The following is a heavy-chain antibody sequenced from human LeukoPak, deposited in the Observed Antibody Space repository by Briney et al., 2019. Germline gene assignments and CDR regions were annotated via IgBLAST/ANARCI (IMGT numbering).Heavy chain of an antibody. V-gene: IGHV1-3*01. D-gene: IGHD2-2*02. CDR1: GYTFTSYA. J-gene: IGHJ4*02. Sequence: ASVKVSCKASGYTFTSYAMHWVRQAPGQRLEWMGWINAGNGDTKYSQKFQGRVTITRDTSASTAYMELSSLKSEDTAVYYCARDRSHCSSTSCHIDYWGQGTLVTVSS. CDR3: ARDRSHCSSTSCHIDY. CDR2: INAGNGDT.